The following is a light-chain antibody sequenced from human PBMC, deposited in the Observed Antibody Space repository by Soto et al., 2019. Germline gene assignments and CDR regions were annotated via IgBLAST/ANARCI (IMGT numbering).Light chain of an antibody. Sequence: IGMTQSAATVSVSPGERATLSCRASQSVSSYFAWYQQKPGQAPRLLIYDASNRATGIPARFSGSGSGTDFTLTISRLEPEDFAVYYCQQRSNWLTFGGGTKVDI. CDR3: QQRSNWLT. J-gene: IGKJ4*01. CDR1: QSVSSY. CDR2: DAS. V-gene: IGKV3-11*01.